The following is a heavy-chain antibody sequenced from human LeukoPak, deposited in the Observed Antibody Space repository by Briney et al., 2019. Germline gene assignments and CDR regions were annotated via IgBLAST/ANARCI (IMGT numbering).Heavy chain of an antibody. CDR2: ISYSGYT. D-gene: IGHD4-11*01. CDR1: GGSFSGYY. CDR3: ARHDYSNPRVDY. V-gene: IGHV4-59*08. Sequence: PSETLSLTCAVYGGSFSGYYWSWIRQPPGKGLEWIGYISYSGYTNFHPSLKSRATISVAMSKNQFSLKLSSVTAADTAVYYCARHDYSNPRVDYWGQGTPVTVSS. J-gene: IGHJ4*02.